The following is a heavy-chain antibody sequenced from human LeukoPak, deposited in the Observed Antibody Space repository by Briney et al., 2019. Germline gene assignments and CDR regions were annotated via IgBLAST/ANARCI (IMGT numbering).Heavy chain of an antibody. CDR1: GFTFSSYA. V-gene: IGHV3-30-3*01. CDR2: ISYDGSNK. J-gene: IGHJ6*02. D-gene: IGHD5-18*01. Sequence: GGSLRLSCAASGFTFSSYAMHWVRQAPGKGLEWVAVISYDGSNKYYADSVKGRFTISRDNSKNTLYLQMNSLRAEDTAVYYCARAKSGYSYGYVYYYGMDVWGQGTTVTVSS. CDR3: ARAKSGYSYGYVYYYGMDV.